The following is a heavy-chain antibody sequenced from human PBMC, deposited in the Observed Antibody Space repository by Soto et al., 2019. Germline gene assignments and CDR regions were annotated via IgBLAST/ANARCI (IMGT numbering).Heavy chain of an antibody. Sequence: PGGSLRLSCAASGFTFSSYWMSWVRQTPGEGLEWVANMNQDGSEKYYVDSMKGRFTISRDNAKNSLYLQMNSLRAEDTAVYYCARRTIQLWPRMDVWGQGTTVTVSS. CDR3: ARRTIQLWPRMDV. D-gene: IGHD5-18*01. CDR1: GFTFSSYW. V-gene: IGHV3-7*01. J-gene: IGHJ6*02. CDR2: MNQDGSEK.